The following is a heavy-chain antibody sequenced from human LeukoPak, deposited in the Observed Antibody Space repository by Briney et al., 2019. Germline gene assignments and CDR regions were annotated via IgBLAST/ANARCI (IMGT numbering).Heavy chain of an antibody. CDR2: IYYSGSS. D-gene: IGHD3-16*01. CDR1: GGSISSGDYY. CDR3: ARRNDPYYFDY. J-gene: IGHJ4*02. V-gene: IGHV4-30-4*08. Sequence: TSQTLSLTCTVSGGSISSGDYYWSWIRQPPGKGLEWIGYIYYSGSSFYNPSLKSRLTISVDTSKNHFSLNLSSVTAADTAVYYCARRNDPYYFDYSGQGTLVTVSS.